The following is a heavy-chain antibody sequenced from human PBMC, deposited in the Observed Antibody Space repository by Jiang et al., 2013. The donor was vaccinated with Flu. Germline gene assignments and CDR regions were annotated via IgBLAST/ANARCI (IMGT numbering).Heavy chain of an antibody. CDR1: GDSVSSNSAA. CDR2: TYYRSKWYN. CDR3: ARSFGSSLPFDFDY. Sequence: QTLSLTCAISGDSVSSNSAAWNWIRQSPSRGLEWLGRTYYRSKWYNDYAVSVKSRITINPDTSKNQFSLQLNSVTPEDTAVYYCARSFGSSLPFDFDYWGQGTLVTVSS. V-gene: IGHV6-1*01. J-gene: IGHJ4*02. D-gene: IGHD6-19*01.